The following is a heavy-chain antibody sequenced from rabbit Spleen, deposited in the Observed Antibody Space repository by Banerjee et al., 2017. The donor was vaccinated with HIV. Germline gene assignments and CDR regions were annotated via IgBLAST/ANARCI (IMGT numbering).Heavy chain of an antibody. J-gene: IGHJ4*01. D-gene: IGHD7-1*01. CDR3: AREAGYAGYGDGNL. V-gene: IGHV1S45*01. Sequence: EQLEESGGGLVKPEGSLTLTCKASGVSLNDKDVMCWVRQAPGKGLEWIACINIATGKSVYASWAKGRFTMSRTSSTTVTLQMTSLTAADTATYFCAREAGYAGYGDGNLWGPGHPGHRL. CDR2: INIATGKS. CDR1: GVSLNDKDV.